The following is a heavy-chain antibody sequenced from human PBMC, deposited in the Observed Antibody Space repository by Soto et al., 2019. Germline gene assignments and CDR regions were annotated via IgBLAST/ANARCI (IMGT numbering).Heavy chain of an antibody. D-gene: IGHD5-12*01. Sequence: SQTLSLTCAISGDSVSSNTASWNWIRQSPSRGLEWLGRTYFRSEWYNDYAVSVKSRIIINPDTSNNQFSLQLNSVTPEDTAVYFCAKGDNLGPKTGYAFDPRGQGIMVTVSS. CDR2: TYFRSEWYN. CDR3: AKGDNLGPKTGYAFDP. CDR1: GDSVSSNTAS. J-gene: IGHJ5*02. V-gene: IGHV6-1*01.